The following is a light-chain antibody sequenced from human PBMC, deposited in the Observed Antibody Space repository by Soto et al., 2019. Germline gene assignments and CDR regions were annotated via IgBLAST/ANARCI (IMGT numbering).Light chain of an antibody. CDR3: QQYGVSPVN. V-gene: IGKV3-20*01. J-gene: IGKJ3*01. Sequence: EIVLTQSPGTLSLSPGETATVSCRATESLITKDLAWYQQKPGQAPRLLIYGAFTRDAAIPDRFNGSGSGTDVALTIRRLELEDSAFYYCQQYGVSPVNFGPGTKVESK. CDR1: ESLITKD. CDR2: GAF.